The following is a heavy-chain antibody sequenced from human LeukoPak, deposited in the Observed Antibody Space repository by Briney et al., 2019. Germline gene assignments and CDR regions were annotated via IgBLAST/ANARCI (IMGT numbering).Heavy chain of an antibody. CDR1: GGSISSYY. J-gene: IGHJ4*02. CDR3: ARIRDGYNYSYYFDY. V-gene: IGHV4-59*12. D-gene: IGHD5-24*01. Sequence: PSETLSLTCTVSGGSISSYYWSWIRQPPGKGLEWIGYIYYSGSTYYNPSLKSRVTISVDTSKNQFSLKLSSVTAADTAVYYCARIRDGYNYSYYFDYWGQGTLVTVSS. CDR2: IYYSGST.